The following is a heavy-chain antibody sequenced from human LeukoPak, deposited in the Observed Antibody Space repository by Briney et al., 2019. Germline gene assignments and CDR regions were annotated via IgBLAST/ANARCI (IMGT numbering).Heavy chain of an antibody. CDR3: ARDRDRLVLDAFDI. D-gene: IGHD6-19*01. CDR2: INPNSGGT. V-gene: IGHV1-2*02. J-gene: IGHJ3*02. CDR1: GYTFTGYY. Sequence: GASVKVSCKASGYTFTGYYMHWVRQAPGQGLEWMGWINPNSGGTNYAQKFQGRVTMTRDTSISTAYMELSSLRSEDTAVYYCARDRDRLVLDAFDIWGQGTMVTVSS.